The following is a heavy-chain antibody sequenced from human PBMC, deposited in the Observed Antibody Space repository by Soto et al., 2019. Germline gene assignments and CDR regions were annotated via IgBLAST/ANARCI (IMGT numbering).Heavy chain of an antibody. Sequence: GGSLRLSCAASGLSVSSNDMSWVRQAPGKGLECVSIIYSADNTFYLDSVKGRFIISRDNSKNTVYLQMNSLRADDTAVYYCARGSLYWGQGTLVTV. CDR3: ARGSLY. CDR2: IYSADNT. CDR1: GLSVSSND. V-gene: IGHV3-66*01. J-gene: IGHJ4*01.